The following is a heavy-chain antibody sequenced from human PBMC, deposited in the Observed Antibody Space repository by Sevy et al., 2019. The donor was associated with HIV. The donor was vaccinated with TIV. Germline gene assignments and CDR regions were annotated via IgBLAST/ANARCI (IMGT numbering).Heavy chain of an antibody. V-gene: IGHV1-18*01. Sequence: ASVKVSCKASGYTFTSYGISWVRQAPGQGLEWMGWISAYNGNTNYAQKLQGRVTMTTDTSTSTAYMELRSLISDDTAVYYCARDGSIVLMVYALFDYWGQGTLVTVSS. J-gene: IGHJ4*02. D-gene: IGHD2-8*01. CDR1: GYTFTSYG. CDR2: ISAYNGNT. CDR3: ARDGSIVLMVYALFDY.